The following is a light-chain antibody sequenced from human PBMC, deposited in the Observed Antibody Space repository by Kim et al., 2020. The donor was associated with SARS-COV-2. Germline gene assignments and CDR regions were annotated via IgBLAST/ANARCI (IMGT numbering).Light chain of an antibody. CDR2: DAS. CDR3: QQRSNWPPWT. Sequence: SPGERATRACRASQRVSSYLAWYQQKPGQAPRLLIYDASNRATGIPARFSGSGSGTDFTLTISSLEPEDFAVYYCQQRSNWPPWTFGQGTKVDIK. CDR1: QRVSSY. J-gene: IGKJ1*01. V-gene: IGKV3-11*01.